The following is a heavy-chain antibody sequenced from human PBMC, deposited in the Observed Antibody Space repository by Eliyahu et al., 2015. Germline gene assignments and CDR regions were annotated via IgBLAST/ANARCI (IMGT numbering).Heavy chain of an antibody. D-gene: IGHD6-19*01. CDR2: IYWDNDK. CDR1: GFSLRTSGVG. J-gene: IGHJ4*02. Sequence: QITLKESGPTLVKPTQTLTLTCTFSGFSLRTSGVGVGWIRQPPGKALEWLALIYWDNDKRYSPSLKSRLTIIKDTSKNQVVLTMTNLDPVDTATYYCAHNGRGWLRFDYWGQGSLVTVSS. V-gene: IGHV2-5*02. CDR3: AHNGRGWLRFDY.